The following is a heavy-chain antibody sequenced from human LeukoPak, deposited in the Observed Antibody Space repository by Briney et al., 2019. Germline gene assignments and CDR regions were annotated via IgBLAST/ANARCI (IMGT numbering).Heavy chain of an antibody. CDR3: TRVYNPDYYYYMDV. D-gene: IGHD1-14*01. Sequence: SETLSLTCSVSDGSITIDSYYWGWVRQPPGKGLEWIGSIYYSGSTYYTPSLKSRAFISVDTSQNHFSLSLRSVTAADTAVYYCTRVYNPDYYYYMDVWGKGTTVTVSS. J-gene: IGHJ6*03. CDR2: IYYSGST. CDR1: DGSITIDSYY. V-gene: IGHV4-39*07.